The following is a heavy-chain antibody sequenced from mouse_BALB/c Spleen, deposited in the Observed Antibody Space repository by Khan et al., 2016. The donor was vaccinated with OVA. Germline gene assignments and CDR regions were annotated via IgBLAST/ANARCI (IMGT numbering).Heavy chain of an antibody. J-gene: IGHJ3*01. Sequence: QVQLQQSGAELVRPGVSVKISCKGSGYTFTDFTMHWVKQSHAKSLEWIGVVNTYYGDATYNQKFKGKATMTVDKSSTTAYMELARLTSEDLSLFCCARGGGGVRFAYWGQGTLVTVSA. V-gene: IGHV1S137*01. CDR2: VNTYYGDA. CDR1: GYTFTDFT. CDR3: ARGGGGVRFAY. D-gene: IGHD2-12*01.